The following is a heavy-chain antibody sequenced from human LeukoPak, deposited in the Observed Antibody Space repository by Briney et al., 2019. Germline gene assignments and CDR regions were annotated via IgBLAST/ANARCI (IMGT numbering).Heavy chain of an antibody. CDR1: GFTFTSYW. CDR3: ARGPGDFDASDI. D-gene: IGHD1-14*01. J-gene: IGHJ3*02. CDR2: IKENGNEQ. Sequence: GGSPRLSCEASGFTFTSYWMSWVRQAPGKGPEWVAHIKENGNEQYYADSVKGRFTISRDNVKQSLGLQMNSLRVEGTAVYYCARGPGDFDASDIWGQGTMVTVSS. V-gene: IGHV3-7*01.